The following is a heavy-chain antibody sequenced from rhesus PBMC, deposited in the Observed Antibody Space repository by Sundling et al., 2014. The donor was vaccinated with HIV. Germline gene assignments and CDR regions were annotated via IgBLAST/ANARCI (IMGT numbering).Heavy chain of an antibody. D-gene: IGHD6-13*01. J-gene: IGHJ4*01. V-gene: IGHV4-76*01. CDR1: GGSISGAYA. CDR2: TYTTSGNS. CDR3: ARGDSSWSGVFAY. Sequence: QVQLQESGPGLLKPSETLSLTCAVSGGSISGAYAWGWIRQPPGKGLEWIGSTYTTSGNSYYNPSLKSRVTISTDTSKNLFSLKLNSVTAADTAVYYCARGDSSWSGVFAYWGQGLLVTVSS.